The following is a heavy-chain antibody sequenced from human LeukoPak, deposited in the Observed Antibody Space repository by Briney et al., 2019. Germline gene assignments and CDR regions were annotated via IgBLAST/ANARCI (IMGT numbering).Heavy chain of an antibody. CDR1: GFSFSNYW. V-gene: IGHV3-74*01. Sequence: GGSLRLSCVASGFSFSNYWMYWGRQAPGKGLVWVSRINSDGSYADYADSAKGRFTISRDNAKDTLYLQMNSLRADDTAVYYCARADNWQSGGAWGQGTLVTVSS. CDR2: INSDGSYA. D-gene: IGHD1-1*01. CDR3: ARADNWQSGGA. J-gene: IGHJ5*02.